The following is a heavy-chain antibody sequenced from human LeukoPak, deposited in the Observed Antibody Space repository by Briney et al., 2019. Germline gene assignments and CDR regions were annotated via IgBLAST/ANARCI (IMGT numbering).Heavy chain of an antibody. CDR3: VRVISMTIDY. V-gene: IGHV3-53*05. CDR2: IYSGGST. CDR1: GFTVSSNY. J-gene: IGHJ4*02. Sequence: PGGSLRLSCAASGFTVSSNYMSWVRQAPGKGLEWVSVIYSGGSTYYADSVKGRFTISRDNSKNTLYLQMNSLRAEDTAVYYCVRVISMTIDYWGQGTLVTVSS.